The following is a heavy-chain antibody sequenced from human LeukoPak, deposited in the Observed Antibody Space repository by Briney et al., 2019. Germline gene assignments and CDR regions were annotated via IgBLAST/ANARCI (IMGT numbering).Heavy chain of an antibody. Sequence: GGSLRLSCAASGFTFSDYYMSWIRQAPGKGLAWVSYISSSGSTIYYADSVKGRFTISRDNAKNSLYLLMNSLRAEDTAVYYCASASARPGWFDPWGQGTRVTVSS. J-gene: IGHJ5*02. V-gene: IGHV3-11*01. CDR1: GFTFSDYY. D-gene: IGHD6-6*01. CDR2: ISSSGSTI. CDR3: ASASARPGWFDP.